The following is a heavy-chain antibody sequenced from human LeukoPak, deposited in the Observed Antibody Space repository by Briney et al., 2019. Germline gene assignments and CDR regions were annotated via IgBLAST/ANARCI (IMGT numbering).Heavy chain of an antibody. CDR2: MSGSGSST. J-gene: IGHJ4*02. Sequence: GGSLRLSCAASGFTFKTYAMNWVRQVPGKGPEWVSSMSGSGSSTDYADSVKGRFTISRDNSKNTLYLQMNSLRAEDTALYYCAKDAQGLVRGGIYFDFCGQGSLVTVSS. CDR3: AKDAQGLVRGGIYFDF. V-gene: IGHV3-23*01. D-gene: IGHD6-19*01. CDR1: GFTFKTYA.